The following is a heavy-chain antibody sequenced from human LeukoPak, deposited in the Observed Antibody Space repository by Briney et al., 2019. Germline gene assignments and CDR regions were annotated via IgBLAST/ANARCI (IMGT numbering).Heavy chain of an antibody. D-gene: IGHD5-24*01. V-gene: IGHV3-48*01. J-gene: IGHJ4*02. CDR2: ISHTSDSI. CDR1: GFTFRIYG. CDR3: ARATRNGYDY. Sequence: SGGSLRLSCVASGFTFRIYGMNWVRQAPGKGPEWVSYISHTSDSILYADSVKGRFTMSRDNAKKSLYLQMNSLRAEDSAVYYCARATRNGYDYWGQGTLVTVSS.